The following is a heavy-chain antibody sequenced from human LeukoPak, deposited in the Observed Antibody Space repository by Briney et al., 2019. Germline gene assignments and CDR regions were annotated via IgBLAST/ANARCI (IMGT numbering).Heavy chain of an antibody. Sequence: PGGSLRLSCAASGFTFSSYAMSWVRQAPGKGLEWVAVIWYDGSNKYYADSVKGRFTISRDNSKNTLYLQMNSLRAEDTAVYYCARDLGGFLDYWGQGTLVTVSS. CDR3: ARDLGGFLDY. V-gene: IGHV3-33*08. CDR2: IWYDGSNK. J-gene: IGHJ4*02. CDR1: GFTFSSYA. D-gene: IGHD1-26*01.